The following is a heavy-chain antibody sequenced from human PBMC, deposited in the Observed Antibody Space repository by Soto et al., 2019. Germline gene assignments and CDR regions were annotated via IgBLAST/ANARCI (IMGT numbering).Heavy chain of an antibody. J-gene: IGHJ4*02. Sequence: EVQLLESGGGWVQPGGSLRLSVAASGFTLGSSARKWSRRAPGKGLGWVSVIGGGGDGIHYADSVKGRFTISRDNSKNTVNLQMNSLRAEDTAVYYCATYGQHLMDSWGQGTLVTVSS. CDR3: ATYGQHLMDS. CDR2: IGGGGDGI. D-gene: IGHD4-17*01. V-gene: IGHV3-23*01. CDR1: GFTLGSSA.